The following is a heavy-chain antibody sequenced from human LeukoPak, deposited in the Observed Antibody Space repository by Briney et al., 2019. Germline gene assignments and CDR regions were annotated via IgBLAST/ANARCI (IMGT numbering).Heavy chain of an antibody. CDR1: GFTFSDYY. D-gene: IGHD3-22*01. CDR3: AKDLGGSSGYFGDAFDI. V-gene: IGHV3-72*01. CDR2: SRNKANSYTP. J-gene: IGHJ3*02. Sequence: PGGSLRLSCAASGFTFSDYYMDWVRQAPGKGLEWVGRSRNKANSYTPEYAASVKGRFTISRDDSKNSVYLQMNSLKTEDTAVYYCAKDLGGSSGYFGDAFDIWGQGTMVTVSS.